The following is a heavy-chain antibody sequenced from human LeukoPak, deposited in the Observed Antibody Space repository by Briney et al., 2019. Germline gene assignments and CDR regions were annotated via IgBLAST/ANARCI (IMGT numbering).Heavy chain of an antibody. D-gene: IGHD5-18*01. V-gene: IGHV3-7*01. CDR2: IKQDGSEK. Sequence: GALRLSCAASGFTFSSYWMSWVRQAPGKGLEWVANIKQDGSEKYYVDSVKGRFTISRDNAKNSLYLQMNSLRAEDTAVYYCARGQLPTGAVLDYWGQGTLVTVSS. CDR3: ARGQLPTGAVLDY. CDR1: GFTFSSYW. J-gene: IGHJ4*02.